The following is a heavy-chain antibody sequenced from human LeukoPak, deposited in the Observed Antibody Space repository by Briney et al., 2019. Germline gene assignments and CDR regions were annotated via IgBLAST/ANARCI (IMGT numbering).Heavy chain of an antibody. CDR3: AKCDTDRSGNPTYYFDY. CDR2: ISGGAEST. CDR1: GFTFRSYD. J-gene: IGHJ4*02. Sequence: GGSLTLSCAPSGFTFRSYDMNLARQAPGKGLEWVSTISGGAESTYYADSVKGRFTISRDNSKNRLYLQMNSLRAEDTAVYYCAKCDTDRSGNPTYYFDYWGQGTLVTVSS. V-gene: IGHV3-23*01. D-gene: IGHD3-22*01.